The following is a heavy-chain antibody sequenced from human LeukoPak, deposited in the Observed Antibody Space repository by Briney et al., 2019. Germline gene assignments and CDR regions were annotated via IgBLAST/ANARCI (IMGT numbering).Heavy chain of an antibody. CDR2: IIPIFGTA. CDR3: AREGGCSGGSCYPGY. D-gene: IGHD2-15*01. V-gene: IGHV1-69*05. Sequence: ASVKVSCKASGGTFSSYAISWVRQAPGQGLEWMGRIIPIFGTANYAQKFQGRVTITTDESTSTVYMELSSLRSEDTAVYYCAREGGCSGGSCYPGYWGQGTLVTVSS. J-gene: IGHJ4*02. CDR1: GGTFSSYA.